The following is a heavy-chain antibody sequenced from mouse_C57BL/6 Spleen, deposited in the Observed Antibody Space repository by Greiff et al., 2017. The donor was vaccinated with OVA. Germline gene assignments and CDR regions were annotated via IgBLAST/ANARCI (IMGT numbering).Heavy chain of an antibody. J-gene: IGHJ2*01. CDR3: AREGVVATPFDY. V-gene: IGHV1-55*01. D-gene: IGHD1-1*02. Sequence: VQLQHPGAELVKPGASVKMSCKASGYTFTSYWITWVKQRPGQGLEWIGDIYPGSGSTNYNEKFKSKATLTVDTSSSTAYMQLSSLTSEDSAVYYCAREGVVATPFDYWGQGTTLTVSS. CDR2: IYPGSGST. CDR1: GYTFTSYW.